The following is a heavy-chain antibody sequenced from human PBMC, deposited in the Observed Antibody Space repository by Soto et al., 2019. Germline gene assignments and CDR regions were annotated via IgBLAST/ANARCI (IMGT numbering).Heavy chain of an antibody. CDR3: ARAIDSGYFFFDS. Sequence: PSETLSLTCTVSGDSISSYFWSWIRQPPGKGLEWIGYIYNRGGTHYNPSLKSRVTISQDTSKNQFSLRLSSVTAADTAVYYCARAIDSGYFFFDSWGQGTLVTVSS. CDR1: GDSISSYF. J-gene: IGHJ5*01. D-gene: IGHD5-12*01. CDR2: IYNRGGT. V-gene: IGHV4-59*01.